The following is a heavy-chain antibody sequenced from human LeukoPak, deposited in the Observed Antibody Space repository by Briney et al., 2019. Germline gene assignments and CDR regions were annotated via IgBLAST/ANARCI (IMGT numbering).Heavy chain of an antibody. J-gene: IGHJ4*02. CDR3: ARGVPGYYYYFDY. CDR1: GFTVSSNS. Sequence: GGSLRLSCTVSGFTVSSNSMSWVRQAPGKGLEWVSFIYSDNTHYSDSVKGRFTISRDNSKNTLYLQMNSLRAEDTAVYYCARGVPGYYYYFDYWGQGTLVTVSS. V-gene: IGHV3-66*03. D-gene: IGHD3-22*01. CDR2: IYSDNT.